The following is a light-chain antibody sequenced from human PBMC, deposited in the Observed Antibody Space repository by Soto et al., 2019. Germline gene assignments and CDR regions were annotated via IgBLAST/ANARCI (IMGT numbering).Light chain of an antibody. J-gene: IGKJ1*01. CDR2: DVS. CDR1: QSVTNW. Sequence: DIQMTQSPSTLSASVGERVTITCRASQSVTNWLAWYQQKPGKAPKLLIYDVSSLESGVPSRFSGSGSGTEFILTISSLQPEEFATYYCQQYDSYSWTFGQGTKVDI. V-gene: IGKV1-5*01. CDR3: QQYDSYSWT.